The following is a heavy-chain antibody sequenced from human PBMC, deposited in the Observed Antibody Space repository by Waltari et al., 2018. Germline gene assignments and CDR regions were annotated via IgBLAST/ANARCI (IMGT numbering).Heavy chain of an antibody. CDR3: ARDGYSYGLGTFDI. D-gene: IGHD5-18*01. CDR1: GFTSSYYW. V-gene: IGHV3-74*01. CDR2: ISSDGSST. J-gene: IGHJ3*02. Sequence: EVQLVESGGGLVQPGGSLRLSCAASGFTSSYYWMPWVRQAPGKGLVWVSRISSDGSSTSYADSVKGRFTISRDNAKNTLYLQMNSLRAEDTAVYYCARDGYSYGLGTFDIWGQGTMVIVSS.